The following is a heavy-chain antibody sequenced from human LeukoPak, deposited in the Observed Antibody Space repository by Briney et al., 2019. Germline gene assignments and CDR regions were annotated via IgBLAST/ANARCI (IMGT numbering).Heavy chain of an antibody. CDR1: GGSINSDGYY. Sequence: KPSETLSLTCTVSGGSINSDGYYWSWIRQHPGKGLEWIGYIYYSGSTNYNPSLKSRVTISVDTSKNQFSLKLSSVTAADTAGYYCARSGGHSYGYYYYYMDVXGKGTTVTVSS. CDR2: IYYSGST. V-gene: IGHV4-61*08. J-gene: IGHJ6*03. CDR3: ARSGGHSYGYYYYYMDV. D-gene: IGHD5-18*01.